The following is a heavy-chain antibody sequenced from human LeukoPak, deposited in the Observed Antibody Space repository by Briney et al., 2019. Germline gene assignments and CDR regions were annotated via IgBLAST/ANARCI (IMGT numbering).Heavy chain of an antibody. CDR3: AKVRAQWLDDALDI. V-gene: IGHV3-23*01. Sequence: GGSLRLSCAASGFTFSSYAMSWVRQAPGKELEWVSAISGSGGSTYYADSVKGRFTISRDNSKNTLYLQMNSLRAGDTAVYYCAKVRAQWLDDALDIWGQGTMVTVSS. CDR1: GFTFSSYA. CDR2: ISGSGGST. D-gene: IGHD6-19*01. J-gene: IGHJ3*02.